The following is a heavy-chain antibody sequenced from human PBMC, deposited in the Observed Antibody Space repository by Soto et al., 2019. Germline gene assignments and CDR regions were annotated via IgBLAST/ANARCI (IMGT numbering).Heavy chain of an antibody. CDR3: ARDRVYDYDSSGYYNFDY. V-gene: IGHV3-30-3*01. Sequence: QVQLVESGGGVVQPGRSLRVSCAASGFTFSNYAMHWVRQAPGKGLEWVAVISYDGSNQFYADSVKGRFTISRDSSKSTLYRRMNNLRDEDTAVYYCARDRVYDYDSSGYYNFDYWGQGTLVTVSS. CDR1: GFTFSNYA. CDR2: ISYDGSNQ. J-gene: IGHJ4*02. D-gene: IGHD3-22*01.